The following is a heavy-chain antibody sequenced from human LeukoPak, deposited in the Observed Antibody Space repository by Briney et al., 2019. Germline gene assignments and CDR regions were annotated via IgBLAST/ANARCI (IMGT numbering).Heavy chain of an antibody. J-gene: IGHJ4*02. CDR2: IHQNGDST. Sequence: GGSLRLSCAASGFTFDDYGMSWVRQGPGKGLEWVSAIHQNGDSTGYADSVKGRFTISRDNSKNTLYLQMNSLRAEDTAVYYCASLGEYAPFDYWGQGTLVTVSS. CDR1: GFTFDDYG. D-gene: IGHD2/OR15-2a*01. CDR3: ASLGEYAPFDY. V-gene: IGHV3-20*04.